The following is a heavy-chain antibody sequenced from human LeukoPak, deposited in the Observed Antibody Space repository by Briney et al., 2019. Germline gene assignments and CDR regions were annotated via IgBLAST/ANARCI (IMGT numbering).Heavy chain of an antibody. D-gene: IGHD3-22*01. J-gene: IGHJ4*02. CDR3: ARAFTYYYDSSGQRFDY. Sequence: PSETLSLTCLVSGGSIRGSSYYWAWVRQPPGGGLEWIGRIHYGGNTRYNPSPKSRVTISIDTSKNQFSLNVNSLTAADTAVYHCARAFTYYYDSSGQRFDYWGQGTLVTVSS. V-gene: IGHV4-39*01. CDR2: IHYGGNT. CDR1: GGSIRGSSYY.